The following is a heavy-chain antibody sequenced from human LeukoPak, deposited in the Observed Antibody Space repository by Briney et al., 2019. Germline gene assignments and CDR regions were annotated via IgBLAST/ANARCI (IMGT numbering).Heavy chain of an antibody. CDR2: ISSSGGTI. CDR1: GFTFSDYY. J-gene: IGHJ4*02. V-gene: IGHV3-11*04. D-gene: IGHD4-11*01. Sequence: GGSLRLSCAASGFTFSDYYMSWIRQAPGKGLEWLSYISSSGGTIYYADSVKGRFTISRDNAKNSLYLQMNSLRAEDTAVYYCVLDYSRSHDYWGQGTLVTVSS. CDR3: VLDYSRSHDY.